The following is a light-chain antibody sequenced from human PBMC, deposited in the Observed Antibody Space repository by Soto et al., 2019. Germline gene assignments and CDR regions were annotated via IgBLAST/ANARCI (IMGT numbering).Light chain of an antibody. CDR1: QGIRTE. J-gene: IGKJ1*01. CDR2: AAS. V-gene: IGKV1-6*01. Sequence: ATQMTQSPSSLSASVGDRVTIACRAIQGIRTELGWYQQKPGEAPKLLIYAASTLQSGVPSRFSGSGSGTDFTLTISGLQPEEFATYYCLQDYDFPRTVGQGTKVEMK. CDR3: LQDYDFPRT.